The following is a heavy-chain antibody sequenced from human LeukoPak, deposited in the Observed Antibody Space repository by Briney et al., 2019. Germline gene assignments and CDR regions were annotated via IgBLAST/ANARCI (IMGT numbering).Heavy chain of an antibody. J-gene: IGHJ3*02. Sequence: SETLSLTCVVYGGSFSGYHWSWIRQPPGKGLDWIGEINHSGSTNYNPSLKGRVTVSVDTSKRQFSLKLSSVTAADTAVFFCARAHGSGSYRDAFDIWGQGTMVTVSS. CDR3: ARAHGSGSYRDAFDI. D-gene: IGHD6-19*01. CDR2: INHSGST. CDR1: GGSFSGYH. V-gene: IGHV4-34*01.